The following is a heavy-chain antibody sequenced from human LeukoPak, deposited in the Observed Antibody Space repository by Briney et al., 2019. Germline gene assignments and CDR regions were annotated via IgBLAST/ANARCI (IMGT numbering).Heavy chain of an antibody. CDR3: ARGPVVVTAVDY. CDR2: INHSGST. CDR1: GGSFSGYY. D-gene: IGHD2-21*02. Sequence: SETLSLTCAVYGGSFSGYYWSWIRQPPGKGLEWIGEINHSGSTNYNPSLKSRVAISVDTSKNQFSLKLSSVTAADTAVYYCARGPVVVTAVDYWGQGTLVTLSS. V-gene: IGHV4-34*01. J-gene: IGHJ4*02.